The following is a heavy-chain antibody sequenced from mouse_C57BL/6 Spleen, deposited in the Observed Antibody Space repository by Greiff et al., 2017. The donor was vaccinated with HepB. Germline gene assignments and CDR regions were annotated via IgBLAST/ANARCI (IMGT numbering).Heavy chain of an antibody. D-gene: IGHD2-3*01. CDR3: ATPHYDGYWGFAY. CDR2: INPNNGGT. V-gene: IGHV1-18*01. J-gene: IGHJ3*01. Sequence: VQLQQSGPELVKPGASVKIPCKASGYTFTDYNMDWVKQSHGKSLEWIGDINPNNGGTIYNPKFKGKATLTVDKSSSTAYIELRSLTSEDTAVYYCATPHYDGYWGFAYWGQGALVAVSA. CDR1: GYTFTDYN.